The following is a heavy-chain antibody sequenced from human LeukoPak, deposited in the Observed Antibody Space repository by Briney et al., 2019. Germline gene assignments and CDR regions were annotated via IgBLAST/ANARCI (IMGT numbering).Heavy chain of an antibody. CDR2: INPNSGGT. Sequence: GASVKVSCKASGYTFTGYYMHWVRQASGQGLEWMGWINPNSGGTNYAQKFQGRVTMTRDTSISTAYMELSRLRSDDTAVYYCAKVRQVGYYGSGSYSHYFDYWGQGTLVTVSS. V-gene: IGHV1-2*02. J-gene: IGHJ4*02. CDR3: AKVRQVGYYGSGSYSHYFDY. D-gene: IGHD3-10*01. CDR1: GYTFTGYY.